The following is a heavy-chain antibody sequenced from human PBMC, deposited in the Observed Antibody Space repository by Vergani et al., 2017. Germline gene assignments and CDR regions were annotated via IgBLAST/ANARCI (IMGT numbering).Heavy chain of an antibody. D-gene: IGHD3-16*01. Sequence: QVQLQESGPGLVKSSGTLSLTCAVSGVSIKSGFRWNWVRQPPGKGLEWIGEIYYTGITNYNSSLKSRVSMAVDTSKNQFSLNLTSVTAADTAMYYCVGAQGGDVPHDKRGYFFYGMDVWGQGTTVTVSS. V-gene: IGHV4-4*02. CDR2: IYYTGIT. CDR1: GVSIKSGFR. CDR3: VGAQGGDVPHDKRGYFFYGMDV. J-gene: IGHJ6*02.